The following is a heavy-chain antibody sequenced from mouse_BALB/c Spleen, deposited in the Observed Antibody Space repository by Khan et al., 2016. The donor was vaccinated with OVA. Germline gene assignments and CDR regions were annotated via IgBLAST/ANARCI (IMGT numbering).Heavy chain of an antibody. Sequence: EVQLQESGPGLVKPSQSLSLTCTVTGYSITSNYAWSWIRQFPGNKLEWMGYISYSGNTNYNPSLKSRISVTRDTSENQFFLQLNSVTTEDTATYNCARQNYYAYALDYWGQGTSVTVSS. CDR1: GYSITSNYA. D-gene: IGHD1-1*01. V-gene: IGHV3-2*02. J-gene: IGHJ4*01. CDR3: ARQNYYAYALDY. CDR2: ISYSGNT.